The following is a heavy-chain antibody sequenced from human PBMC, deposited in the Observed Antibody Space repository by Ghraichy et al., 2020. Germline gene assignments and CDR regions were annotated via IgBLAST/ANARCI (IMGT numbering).Heavy chain of an antibody. V-gene: IGHV4-61*01. D-gene: IGHD3-10*01. J-gene: IGHJ5*02. Sequence: SETLSLTCTVSGGSVSSGSYYWSWIRQPPGKGLEWIGYIYYSGSTNYNPSLKSRVTISVDTSKNQFSLKLSSVTAADTAVYYCARGVPQLLWFGDNIVNWFDPWGQGTLVTVSS. CDR3: ARGVPQLLWFGDNIVNWFDP. CDR2: IYYSGST. CDR1: GGSVSSGSYY.